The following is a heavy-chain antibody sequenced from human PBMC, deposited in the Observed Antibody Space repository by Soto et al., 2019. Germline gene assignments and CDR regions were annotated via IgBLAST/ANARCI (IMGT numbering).Heavy chain of an antibody. CDR2: IIPISETT. CDR3: ARSQGSSTSLEIYYYYYYGMDV. V-gene: IGHV1-69*01. D-gene: IGHD2-2*01. J-gene: IGHJ6*02. Sequence: QVQLVQSGAEVKKPGSSVKVSCKASGGTFSSYAISWVRQAPGQGLEWMGGIIPISETTNYAQKFQGRFTITADESKSTAYMELSSLRSEDTAVYYCARSQGSSTSLEIYYYYYYGMDVWGQGTTVTVSS. CDR1: GGTFSSYA.